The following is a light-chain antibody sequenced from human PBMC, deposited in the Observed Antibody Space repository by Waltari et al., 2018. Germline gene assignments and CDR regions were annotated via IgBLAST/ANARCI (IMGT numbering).Light chain of an antibody. CDR1: SSDVVGYNF. J-gene: IGLJ2*01. CDR3: SSYVANNNPV. Sequence: QSALTQSPSASGSPVQSVTISCTGTSSDVVGYNFVPWYQHHPGKAPRLIIYEVRERPSGVPDRFSGSKSGNTASLTVSGLQAEDEADYYCSSYVANNNPVFGGGTKLTVL. CDR2: EVR. V-gene: IGLV2-8*01.